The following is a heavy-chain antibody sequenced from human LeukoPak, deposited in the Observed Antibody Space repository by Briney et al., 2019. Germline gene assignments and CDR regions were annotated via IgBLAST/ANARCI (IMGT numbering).Heavy chain of an antibody. Sequence: KSGGSLRLSCAASGFTFSNYAMSRIRQPPGKGLEWIGEINHSGSTNYNPSLKSRVTISVDTSKNQFSLKLSSVTVADTAVYYCARGHITIFGVVIDYMDVWGKGTTVTVSS. J-gene: IGHJ6*03. CDR3: ARGHITIFGVVIDYMDV. V-gene: IGHV4-34*01. D-gene: IGHD3-3*01. CDR1: GFTFSNYA. CDR2: INHSGST.